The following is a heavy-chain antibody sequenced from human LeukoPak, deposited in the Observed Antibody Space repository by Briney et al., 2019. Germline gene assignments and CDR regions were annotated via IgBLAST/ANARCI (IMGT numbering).Heavy chain of an antibody. CDR1: GFTFSGSA. CDR2: IRSKLNNFAT. Sequence: GGSLRLSCAASGFTFSGSAIHWVRQTSGKGLEWVGRIRSKLNNFATAYAASVKGRFTISRDDSKNTAYLQMNSLKSEDTAVYYCTSPPGKDWGAFDIWGQGTMVTVSS. J-gene: IGHJ3*02. CDR3: TSPPGKDWGAFDI. D-gene: IGHD7-27*01. V-gene: IGHV3-73*01.